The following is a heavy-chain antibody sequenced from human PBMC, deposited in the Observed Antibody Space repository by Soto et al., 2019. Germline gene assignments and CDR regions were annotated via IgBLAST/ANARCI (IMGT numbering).Heavy chain of an antibody. CDR2: INHSGST. CDR1: GGSFSGYY. J-gene: IGHJ6*02. V-gene: IGHV4-34*01. CDR3: ARGLKWELWYYYYGMDV. D-gene: IGHD1-26*01. Sequence: PSETLSLTCAVYGGSFSGYYWSWIRQPPGKGLEWIGEINHSGSTNYNPSLKSRVTISVDTSKNQFSLKLSSVTAADTAVYYCARGLKWELWYYYYGMDVWGQGTTVTVSS.